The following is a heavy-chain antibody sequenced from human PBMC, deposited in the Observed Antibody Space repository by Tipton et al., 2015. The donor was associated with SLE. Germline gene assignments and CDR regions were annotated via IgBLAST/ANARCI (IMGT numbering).Heavy chain of an antibody. V-gene: IGHV4-34*01. Sequence: TLSLTCAVYGGSFSGYYWSWIRQPPGKGLEWIGEINHSGSTNYNPSLKSRVTISVDTSKNQFSLKLSSVTAADTAVYYCARERESGGYSSSFDLWGRGTLVTVSS. D-gene: IGHD5-18*01. J-gene: IGHJ2*01. CDR2: INHSGST. CDR1: GGSFSGYY. CDR3: ARERESGGYSSSFDL.